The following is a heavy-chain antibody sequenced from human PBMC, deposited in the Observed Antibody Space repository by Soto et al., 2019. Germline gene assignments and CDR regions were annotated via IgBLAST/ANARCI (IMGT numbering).Heavy chain of an antibody. CDR1: GFTVSSNY. D-gene: IGHD5-12*01. Sequence: GGSLRLSCAASGFTVSSNYMSWVRQAPGKGLEWVSVIYSGGSTYYADSVKGRFTISRDNSKNTLYLQMNSLRAEDTAVYYCARDNGMATIGYYYYYGMDVWGQGTTVTAP. J-gene: IGHJ6*02. V-gene: IGHV3-53*01. CDR3: ARDNGMATIGYYYYYGMDV. CDR2: IYSGGST.